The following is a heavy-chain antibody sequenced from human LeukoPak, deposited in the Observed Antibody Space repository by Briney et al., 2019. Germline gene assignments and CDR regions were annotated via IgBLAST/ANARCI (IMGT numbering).Heavy chain of an antibody. CDR2: ISGSGGST. CDR1: GFTFSSYA. Sequence: GGSLRLSCAASGFTFSSYAMSWVRQAPGKGLEWVSAISGSGGSTYYADSVKGRFTISRDNSKNTLYLQMNSLRAEDTAVYYCAKERQAPGLEWFPTGFDYWGQGTLVTVSS. J-gene: IGHJ4*02. CDR3: AKERQAPGLEWFPTGFDY. D-gene: IGHD3-3*01. V-gene: IGHV3-23*01.